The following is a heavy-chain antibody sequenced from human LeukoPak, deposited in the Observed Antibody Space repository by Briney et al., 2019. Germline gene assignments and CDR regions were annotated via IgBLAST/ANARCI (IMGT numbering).Heavy chain of an antibody. J-gene: IGHJ4*02. V-gene: IGHV3-72*01. CDR1: GFTFSDHY. CDR3: ARVGIVGATGYFDN. Sequence: GGSLRLSCAASGFTFSDHYMDWVRQAPGKGLEWVGRLRNKANSYTTEYAASVKGRFIISRDDSKNSLYLRMNSLKTEDTAVYYCARVGIVGATGYFDNWGLGTLVTVSS. CDR2: LRNKANSYTT. D-gene: IGHD1-26*01.